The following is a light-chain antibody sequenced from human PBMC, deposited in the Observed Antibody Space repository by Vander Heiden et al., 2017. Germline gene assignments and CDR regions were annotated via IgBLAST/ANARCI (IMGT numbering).Light chain of an antibody. CDR1: QTILDSTNNWNY. J-gene: IGKJ1*01. CDR2: RAS. CDR3: QQYYSAPLA. Sequence: DIVMTESPDSLAVSLGVMATSNCKTSQTILDSTNNWNYLAWYQQKPGQPPKMLIYRASTRGAGVPDRFSGSGSGTDYTLNISILQAEDGAVYYCQQYYSAPLAFGQATTVKIK. V-gene: IGKV4-1*01.